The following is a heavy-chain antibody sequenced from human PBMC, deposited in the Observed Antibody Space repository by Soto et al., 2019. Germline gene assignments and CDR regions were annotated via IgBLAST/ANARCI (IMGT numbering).Heavy chain of an antibody. Sequence: PGGSLRLSCSASGFTFSSYAMHCVRQAPGKGLEYVSAISSNGGSTYYADSVKGRFTISRDNSKNTLYLQMSSLRAEDTAVYYCVKENYYCGGDCHSWFDPWGQGTLVTAPQ. V-gene: IGHV3-64D*06. J-gene: IGHJ5*02. D-gene: IGHD2-21*02. CDR2: ISSNGGST. CDR1: GFTFSSYA. CDR3: VKENYYCGGDCHSWFDP.